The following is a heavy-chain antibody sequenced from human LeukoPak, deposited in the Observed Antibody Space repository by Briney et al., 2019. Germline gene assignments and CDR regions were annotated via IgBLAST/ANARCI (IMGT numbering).Heavy chain of an antibody. J-gene: IGHJ4*02. CDR1: GFIFSNYG. Sequence: PGGSLRLSCAASGFIFSNYGMHWVRQAPGKGLEWVSFIGNDGSNEHYADSVKGRFTISRDNSKNTLYLQMNSLRAEDTAVYYCASLLVHRITGDYWGQGTLVTVSS. V-gene: IGHV3-30*02. D-gene: IGHD1-20*01. CDR3: ASLLVHRITGDY. CDR2: IGNDGSNE.